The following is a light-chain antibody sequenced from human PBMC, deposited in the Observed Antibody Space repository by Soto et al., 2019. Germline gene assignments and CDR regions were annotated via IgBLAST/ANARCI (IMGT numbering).Light chain of an antibody. V-gene: IGKV4-1*01. CDR2: WAS. CDR1: QSVLYSSNNKNY. Sequence: DIVMTQSPDSLAVSLGERATINCKSSQSVLYSSNNKNYLAWYQQKPGQPPKVLIYWASTRESGVPDRFSGSGSGTDFTLTISSLQAEDVAVYYCQQYFITPRTFGQGTKVEIK. J-gene: IGKJ1*01. CDR3: QQYFITPRT.